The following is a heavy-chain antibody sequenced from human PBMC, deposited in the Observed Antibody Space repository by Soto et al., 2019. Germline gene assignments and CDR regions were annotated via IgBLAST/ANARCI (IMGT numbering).Heavy chain of an antibody. CDR3: AKDAGGGGNILTGYHVDEAGWFDP. J-gene: IGHJ5*02. CDR1: GYTLSDLS. Sequence: ASVKVSCKVSGYTLSDLSMHWVRQAPGNGLEWMGGFDPEDGETIYAQKFQGRVTMTEDTSTDTAYIELSSLRSEDTAVYYCAKDAGGGGNILTGYHVDEAGWFDPWGQGTLVTVSS. CDR2: FDPEDGET. D-gene: IGHD3-9*01. V-gene: IGHV1-24*01.